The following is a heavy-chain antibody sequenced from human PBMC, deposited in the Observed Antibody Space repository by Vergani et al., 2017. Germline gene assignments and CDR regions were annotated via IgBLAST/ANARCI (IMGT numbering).Heavy chain of an antibody. Sequence: QVQLVQSGAAVKKPGASVKVSCKASGYTFTGYYMHWVRQAPGQGLEWMGWINPNSGGTNYAQKFQGRVTMTRDTSISTAYMELSRLRSDDTAVYYCARGHLTMVRGHYYMDVWGKGTTVTVSS. CDR1: GYTFTGYY. J-gene: IGHJ6*03. CDR2: INPNSGGT. CDR3: ARGHLTMVRGHYYMDV. V-gene: IGHV1-2*02. D-gene: IGHD3-10*01.